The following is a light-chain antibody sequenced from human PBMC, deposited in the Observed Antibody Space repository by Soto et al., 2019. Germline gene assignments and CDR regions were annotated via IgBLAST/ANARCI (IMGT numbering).Light chain of an antibody. CDR3: QQYDTWPPYT. Sequence: EIVMTQSPATLSVSPGERATLSCRASQSISSHLAWYQQKGGQAPRLLIYGASTRATGIPARFSGSGSGTVFTLTISSLESEDSAVYYCQQYDTWPPYTFGQGTKLEI. CDR2: GAS. J-gene: IGKJ2*01. CDR1: QSISSH. V-gene: IGKV3-15*01.